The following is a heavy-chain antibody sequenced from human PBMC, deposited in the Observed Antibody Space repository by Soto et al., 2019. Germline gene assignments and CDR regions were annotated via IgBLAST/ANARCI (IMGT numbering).Heavy chain of an antibody. CDR1: EYTFTTYA. CDR3: ARNAVGTYHFDF. D-gene: IGHD1-26*01. V-gene: IGHV1-3*04. CDR2: INTGNGNT. Sequence: ASVKVSCKASEYTFTTYAMHWVRQAPGQRLEWMGWINTGNGNTKYSQKFQGRVTITRDTSASTAYMELSSLISEDTAVYYCARNAVGTYHFDFWGKGTLVTVSS. J-gene: IGHJ4*02.